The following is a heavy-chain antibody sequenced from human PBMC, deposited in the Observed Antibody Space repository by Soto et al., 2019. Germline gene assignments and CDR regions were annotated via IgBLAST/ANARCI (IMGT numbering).Heavy chain of an antibody. V-gene: IGHV4-34*01. Sequence: SETLCLTCAVYGGPFSGYYWRWIRQPPGKGLERRAEITHSGSTNYNPSLKKRVTISVDTTKNQFSQKLSSAPAADATVYYCARGRGYMAYDCWSGGYYYNYYGMDVWGQGTTVTVSS. CDR3: ARGRGYMAYDCWSGGYYYNYYGMDV. CDR2: ITHSGST. CDR1: GGPFSGYY. D-gene: IGHD3-3*01. J-gene: IGHJ6*02.